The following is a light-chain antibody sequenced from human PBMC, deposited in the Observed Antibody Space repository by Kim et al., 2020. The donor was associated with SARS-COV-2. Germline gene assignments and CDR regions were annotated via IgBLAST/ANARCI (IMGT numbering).Light chain of an antibody. V-gene: IGKV1-12*01. Sequence: ASVGDRVTITCRASQDISSWLAWYQHKPGKAPNLLIYATSNLRSGVPSRFSGSGSGTDFTLTISSLQPEDFATYYCQQANTFPITFGQGTRLEIK. J-gene: IGKJ5*01. CDR3: QQANTFPIT. CDR1: QDISSW. CDR2: ATS.